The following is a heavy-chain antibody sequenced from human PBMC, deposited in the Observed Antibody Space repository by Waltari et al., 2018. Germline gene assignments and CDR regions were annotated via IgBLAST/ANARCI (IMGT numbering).Heavy chain of an antibody. D-gene: IGHD2-15*01. CDR1: GGSISRTSYY. Sequence: QLQLQESGPGLVKPSETLSLTCSVSGGSISRTSYYWGWIRQPPGRGLEWIGRFSYNGNTSHTPSLKSRVTIPVNTSKNQFCLQLTSVTAADTAMYYCARPGRVGGGSLMGLDYWGQGTLVTGSS. CDR3: ARPGRVGGGSLMGLDY. CDR2: FSYNGNT. V-gene: IGHV4-39*01. J-gene: IGHJ4*02.